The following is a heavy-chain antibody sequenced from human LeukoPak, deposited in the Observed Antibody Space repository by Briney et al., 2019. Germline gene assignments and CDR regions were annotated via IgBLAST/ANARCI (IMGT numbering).Heavy chain of an antibody. CDR1: GGSVSSWY. D-gene: IGHD5-12*01. CDR3: ARQGYTISYYYMDV. J-gene: IGHJ6*03. Sequence: KPSGTLSLTCTVSGGSVSSWYWGWVRQPAGKGLEWIGRAYTTGTTQYNPSLEGRVTMSVDTSKNQFSLTLTSVTAADTAVYYCARQGYTISYYYMDVWGKGTTVTVSS. CDR2: AYTTGTT. V-gene: IGHV4-4*07.